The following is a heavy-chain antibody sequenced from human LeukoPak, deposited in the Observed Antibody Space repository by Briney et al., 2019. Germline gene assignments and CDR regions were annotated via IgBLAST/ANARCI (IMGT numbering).Heavy chain of an antibody. CDR3: ARDRGIAVAVYFDL. D-gene: IGHD6-19*01. Sequence: GASVRVSCKASGYTFTGYYMHWVRQAPGQGLERMGWINPNSGGTNYAQKFQGSVTMTRDTSISTAYMELSRLRSDDTAVYYCARDRGIAVAVYFDLWVRATIATVPS. V-gene: IGHV1-2*02. CDR2: INPNSGGT. J-gene: IGHJ2*01. CDR1: GYTFTGYY.